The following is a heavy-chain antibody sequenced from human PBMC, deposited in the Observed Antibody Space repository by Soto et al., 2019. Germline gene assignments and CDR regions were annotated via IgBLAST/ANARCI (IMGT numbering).Heavy chain of an antibody. J-gene: IGHJ4*02. D-gene: IGHD3-22*01. Sequence: GGSLRLSCAASGFTFSNAWMNWVRQAPGEGLEWLSYITGSSSATLYADSVKGRFTISRDNAKNSVYLQMNSLRVEDTAVYYCATSNGCLDHWGQGILVTVSS. V-gene: IGHV3-48*01. CDR3: ATSNGCLDH. CDR2: ITGSSSAT. CDR1: GFTFSNAW.